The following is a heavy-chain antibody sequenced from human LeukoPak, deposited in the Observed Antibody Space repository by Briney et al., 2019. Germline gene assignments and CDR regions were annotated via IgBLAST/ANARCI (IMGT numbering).Heavy chain of an antibody. CDR1: GGSISSDSFY. V-gene: IGHV4-61*02. J-gene: IGHJ3*02. Sequence: SETLSLTCTVSGGSISSDSFYWSWIRQPAGKGLEWIGRIYTSGSTNYNPSLRSRVTISVDTSKNQFSLKLSSVTAADTAVYYCARNVLLWFGESFDAFDIWGQGTMVTVSS. CDR2: IYTSGST. D-gene: IGHD3-10*01. CDR3: ARNVLLWFGESFDAFDI.